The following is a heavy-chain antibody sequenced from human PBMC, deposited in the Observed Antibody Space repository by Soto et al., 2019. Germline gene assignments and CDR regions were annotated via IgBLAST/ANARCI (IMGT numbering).Heavy chain of an antibody. Sequence: WGSLRLSCAASGSTFSSYSMNWVRQAPGKGLEWVSYISSSSSTIYYADSVKGRFTISRDNAKNSLYLQMNSLRDEDTAVYYCATPLYCSGGSCGYWYFDLWGRGTLVTVSS. CDR3: ATPLYCSGGSCGYWYFDL. CDR1: GSTFSSYS. CDR2: ISSSSSTI. V-gene: IGHV3-48*02. D-gene: IGHD2-15*01. J-gene: IGHJ2*01.